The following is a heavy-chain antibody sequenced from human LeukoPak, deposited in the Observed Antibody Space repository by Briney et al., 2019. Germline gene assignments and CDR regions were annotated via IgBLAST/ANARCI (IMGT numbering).Heavy chain of an antibody. Sequence: GASVKVSCKASGYTFTSYGISWVRQAPGQGLEWMGWIGAYNGNTNYAQKFQGRVTMTTDTSTSTAYMELRSLRSDDTAVYYCARAGTAYGSGRWFDPWGQGTLVTVSS. CDR3: ARAGTAYGSGRWFDP. CDR1: GYTFTSYG. V-gene: IGHV1-18*01. D-gene: IGHD3-10*01. J-gene: IGHJ5*02. CDR2: IGAYNGNT.